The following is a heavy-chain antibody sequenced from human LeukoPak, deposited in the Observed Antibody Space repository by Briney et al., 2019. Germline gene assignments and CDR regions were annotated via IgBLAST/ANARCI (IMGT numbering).Heavy chain of an antibody. Sequence: GGSLRLSCAASGFTLSNYGMHWVRQAPGKGLEWVAFLPYDGSSKYYADSVKGRFIISRDNSKNTLYLQMNSLQTEDTAVYYCAKIYGTPGFWGQRTLVTVSS. CDR2: LPYDGSSK. D-gene: IGHD3-10*01. CDR3: AKIYGTPGF. J-gene: IGHJ4*02. V-gene: IGHV3-30*02. CDR1: GFTLSNYG.